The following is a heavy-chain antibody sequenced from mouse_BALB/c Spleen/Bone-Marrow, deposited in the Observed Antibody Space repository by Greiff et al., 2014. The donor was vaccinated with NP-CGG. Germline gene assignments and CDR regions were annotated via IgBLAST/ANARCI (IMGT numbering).Heavy chain of an antibody. Sequence: VKLMESGPELVKPGALVKISCKASGYTFTSYDINWVKQRPGQGLEWTGWIYPGDGSTKYNEKFKGKATLTADKSSSTAYMQLSSLTSENSAVYFCARGGGYGNSPWFAYWGQGTLVTVSA. CDR2: IYPGDGST. V-gene: IGHV1S56*01. J-gene: IGHJ3*01. CDR3: ARGGGYGNSPWFAY. CDR1: GYTFTSYD. D-gene: IGHD2-10*02.